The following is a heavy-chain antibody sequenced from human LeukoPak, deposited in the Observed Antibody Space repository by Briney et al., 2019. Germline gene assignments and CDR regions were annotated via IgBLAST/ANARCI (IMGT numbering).Heavy chain of an antibody. V-gene: IGHV3-21*01. CDR2: ISSSSSYI. J-gene: IGHJ4*02. CDR1: GFTFSSYS. D-gene: IGHD3-10*01. Sequence: GGSLRLSCAASGFTFSSYSMNWVRQAPGKGLEWVSSISSSSSYIYYADSVKGRFTISRDNAKNSLYLQMNSLRAEDTAVYYCARGGSGSYYTLFDYWGQGTLVTVSS. CDR3: ARGGSGSYYTLFDY.